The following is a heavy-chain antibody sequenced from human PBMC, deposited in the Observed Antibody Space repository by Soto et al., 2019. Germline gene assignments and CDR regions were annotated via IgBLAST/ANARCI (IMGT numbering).Heavy chain of an antibody. D-gene: IGHD3-22*01. Sequence: GASVKVSCKASGYTFTGYGISWVRQAPGQGLEGMGWISAYNGNTNYAQELQGRVTMTTDTSTSTAYMELTSLRSDDTAVYYCARAPLDYYYDSSGPFDYWGQGTLVTVSS. CDR3: ARAPLDYYYDSSGPFDY. J-gene: IGHJ4*02. CDR1: GYTFTGYG. CDR2: ISAYNGNT. V-gene: IGHV1-18*01.